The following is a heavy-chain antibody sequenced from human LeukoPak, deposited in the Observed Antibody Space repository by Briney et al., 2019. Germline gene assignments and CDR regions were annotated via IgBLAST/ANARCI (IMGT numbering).Heavy chain of an antibody. V-gene: IGHV4-59*01. D-gene: IGHD4-23*01. CDR2: IYYSGST. CDR1: GGSISSYY. CDR3: ARDMVGRWLGAFDI. J-gene: IGHJ3*02. Sequence: KPSETLSLTCTVSGGSISSYYWSWIRQPPGKGLEWIGYIYYSGSTNYNPSLKSRVTISVDTSKNQFSLKLSSVTAADTAVYYCARDMVGRWLGAFDIWGQGTMVTVSS.